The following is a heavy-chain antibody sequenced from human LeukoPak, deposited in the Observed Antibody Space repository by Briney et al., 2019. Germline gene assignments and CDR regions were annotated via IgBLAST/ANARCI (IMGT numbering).Heavy chain of an antibody. CDR1: GGTFGSYA. J-gene: IGHJ5*02. V-gene: IGHV1-69*05. Sequence: SAKVSCKASGGTFGSYAISWVRQAPGQGLEWMGGIIPIFGTANYAQKFQGRVTITTDESTSTDYMELSSPRSEDTAVYYCARDVSADSYYDILTGYYSDNWFDPWGQGTLVTVSS. CDR3: ARDVSADSYYDILTGYYSDNWFDP. CDR2: IIPIFGTA. D-gene: IGHD3-9*01.